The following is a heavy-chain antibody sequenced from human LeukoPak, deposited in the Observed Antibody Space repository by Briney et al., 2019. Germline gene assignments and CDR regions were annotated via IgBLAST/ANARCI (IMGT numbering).Heavy chain of an antibody. Sequence: ASVKVSCKASGYTFTGYYMHWVRQAPGQGLEWMGWINPNSGGTNYAQKFQGRVTMTRDTSISTAYMELSRLRSDDTAVYYCARDTGAARLRFDPWGQGTLVTVSS. CDR3: ARDTGAARLRFDP. V-gene: IGHV1-2*02. D-gene: IGHD6-6*01. J-gene: IGHJ5*02. CDR1: GYTFTGYY. CDR2: INPNSGGT.